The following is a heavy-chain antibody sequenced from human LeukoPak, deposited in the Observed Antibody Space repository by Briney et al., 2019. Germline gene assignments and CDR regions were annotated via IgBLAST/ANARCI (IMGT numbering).Heavy chain of an antibody. CDR1: GFTFSSYA. CDR3: AKVGGYYGSGSYYNRVYYFDY. Sequence: GGSLRLSCAASGFTFSSYAMHWVRQAPGKGLEWVAVISYDGSNKYYADSVKGRFTISRDNSKNTLYLQMNSLRAEDTAVYYCAKVGGYYGSGSYYNRVYYFDYWGQGTLVTVSS. V-gene: IGHV3-30*04. CDR2: ISYDGSNK. D-gene: IGHD3-10*01. J-gene: IGHJ4*02.